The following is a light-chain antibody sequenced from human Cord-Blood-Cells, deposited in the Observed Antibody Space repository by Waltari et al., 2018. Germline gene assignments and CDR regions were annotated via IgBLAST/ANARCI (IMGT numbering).Light chain of an antibody. CDR1: SSDVGGYNY. Sequence: QSALTQPRSVSGSPGQSVTISCTGTSSDVGGYNYVSWYQQHPGKAPKLLIYDVSKRASGGPDLLSGYKSGNTASLTISGLQAEDEADYYCCSYAGSYTWVFGGGTKLTVL. V-gene: IGLV2-11*01. J-gene: IGLJ3*02. CDR2: DVS. CDR3: CSYAGSYTWV.